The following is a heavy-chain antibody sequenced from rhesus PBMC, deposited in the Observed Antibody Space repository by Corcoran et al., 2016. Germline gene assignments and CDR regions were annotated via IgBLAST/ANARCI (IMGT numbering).Heavy chain of an antibody. V-gene: IGHV3S22*01. CDR1: GFPFSDYS. Sequence: EVQRVEFGGGWVQPGGSLRLSCAASGFPFSDYSMSWVRQAPGKGPEWVGFIRSKGNGGTAEYAAYGKCRITISKDDNKSIARLQMNSLKTEDTAVYYCSRGSWSYFDYWGQGVLVTVSS. CDR3: SRGSWSYFDY. J-gene: IGHJ4*01. D-gene: IGHD6-13*01. CDR2: IRSKGNGGTA.